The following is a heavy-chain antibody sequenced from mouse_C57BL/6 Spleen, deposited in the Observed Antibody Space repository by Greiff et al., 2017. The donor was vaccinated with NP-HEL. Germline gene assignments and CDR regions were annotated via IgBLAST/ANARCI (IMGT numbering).Heavy chain of an antibody. J-gene: IGHJ4*01. CDR3: TRTRITTVVATEAMDY. D-gene: IGHD1-1*01. V-gene: IGHV1-15*01. Sequence: QVQLKQSGAELVRPGASVTLSCKASGYTFTDYEMHWVKQTPVHGLEWIGAIDPETGGTAYNQKFKGKAILTADKSSSTAYMELRSLTSEDSAVYYCTRTRITTVVATEAMDYWGQGTSVTVSS. CDR2: IDPETGGT. CDR1: GYTFTDYE.